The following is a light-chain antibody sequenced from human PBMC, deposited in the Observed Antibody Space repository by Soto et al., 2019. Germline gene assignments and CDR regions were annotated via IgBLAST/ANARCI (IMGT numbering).Light chain of an antibody. CDR3: CSSAPESTYV. CDR1: SDDVGAYNS. V-gene: IGLV2-23*01. J-gene: IGLJ1*01. Sequence: QSVLAQPASVSGSPGQSITISCTGTSDDVGAYNSVSWYQQLPHKAPQVILYKGTQRPSGVSSRFSGSTSGNAASLTISGLQADDEADYFCCSSAPESTYVFGTGTKGTV. CDR2: KGT.